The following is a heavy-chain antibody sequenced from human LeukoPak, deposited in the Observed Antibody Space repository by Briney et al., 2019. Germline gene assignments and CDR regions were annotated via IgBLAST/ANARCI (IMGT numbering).Heavy chain of an antibody. CDR2: ISGTGGST. CDR1: GFTFSNYA. V-gene: IGHV3-23*01. CDR3: AKEGNYDYVCMDY. Sequence: GGSLRLSCAVSGFTFSNYAMSWVRQAPGKGLEWVSVISGTGGSTYYADSVKGRFTISRDNSKNTLYLQMNSLRAEDTAVYYCAKEGNYDYVCMDYWGQGTLVTVSS. D-gene: IGHD3-16*01. J-gene: IGHJ4*02.